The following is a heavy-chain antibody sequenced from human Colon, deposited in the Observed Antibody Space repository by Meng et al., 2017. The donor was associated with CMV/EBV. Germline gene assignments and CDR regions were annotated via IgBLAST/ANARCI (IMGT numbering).Heavy chain of an antibody. J-gene: IGHJ4*02. Sequence: GGSLRLSCAASGFIFGDYAMTWVRQAPGKGLEWVASIIGSGFYTYYADSVKGRFTISRDNSKNALYLQMNNLRAEDTAVYYCAKDRFYDAPPKRSFEYWGQGTLVTVSS. D-gene: IGHD5/OR15-5a*01. CDR3: AKDRFYDAPPKRSFEY. CDR2: IIGSGFYT. V-gene: IGHV3-23*01. CDR1: GFIFGDYA.